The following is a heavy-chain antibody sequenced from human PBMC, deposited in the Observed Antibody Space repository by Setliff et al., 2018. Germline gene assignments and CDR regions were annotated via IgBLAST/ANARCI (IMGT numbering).Heavy chain of an antibody. D-gene: IGHD1-1*01. Sequence: PSETLSLTCSVSGGSISSYYWSWIRQPPGKGLEWIGHILTTGSSNYNPSLKSRIAISADTSRDRFSLRLTSVTAADTAIYYCARFCGTSNCQRAPLFDYWGQVILVTVSS. CDR3: ARFCGTSNCQRAPLFDY. J-gene: IGHJ4*02. CDR2: ILTTGSS. CDR1: GGSISSYY. V-gene: IGHV4-4*08.